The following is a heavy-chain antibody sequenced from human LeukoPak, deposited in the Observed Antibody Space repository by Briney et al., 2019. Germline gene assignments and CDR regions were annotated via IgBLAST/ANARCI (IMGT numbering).Heavy chain of an antibody. D-gene: IGHD1-26*01. V-gene: IGHV3-9*01. CDR2: ISWNSGSI. CDR3: AKDTYSWPFDY. Sequence: PGRSLRLSCAASGFTFDDYAMHWVRQAPGKGLEWVSGISWNSGSIGYADSVKGRFTISRDNAKNSLYLQMNSLRAEDTALYYCAKDTYSWPFDYWGQGTLVTVSS. J-gene: IGHJ4*02. CDR1: GFTFDDYA.